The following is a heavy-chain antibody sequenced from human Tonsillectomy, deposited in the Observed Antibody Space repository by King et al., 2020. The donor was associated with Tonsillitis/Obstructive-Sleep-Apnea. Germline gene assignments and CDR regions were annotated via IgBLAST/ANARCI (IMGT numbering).Heavy chain of an antibody. CDR1: GYTFANYA. CDR3: AGDPNSGFLNY. V-gene: IGHV1-3*04. CDR2: VNTGNGNT. Sequence: QLVQSGTEVKNPGASVKLSCKASGYTFANYAIHWVRQAPGQRLEWMGWVNTGNGNTKYSQNFQGRVTITRDTSATTAHMELRRLRPEDTAVYYCAGDPNSGFLNYWGQGTLVTVSS. J-gene: IGHJ4*02. D-gene: IGHD5-12*01.